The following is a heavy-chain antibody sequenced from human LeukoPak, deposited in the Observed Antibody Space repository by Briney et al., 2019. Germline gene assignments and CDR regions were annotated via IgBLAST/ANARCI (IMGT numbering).Heavy chain of an antibody. D-gene: IGHD4-17*01. CDR2: ISAYNGNT. Sequence: GASVKVSCKASGYTFTSYGISWVRQAPGQGLEWMGWISAYNGNTNYAQKLQGRVTMTTDTSTSTAYMELRSLRSDDTAAYYCARAPYGDPYYYYGMDVWGQGTTVTVSS. V-gene: IGHV1-18*01. CDR1: GYTFTSYG. CDR3: ARAPYGDPYYYYGMDV. J-gene: IGHJ6*02.